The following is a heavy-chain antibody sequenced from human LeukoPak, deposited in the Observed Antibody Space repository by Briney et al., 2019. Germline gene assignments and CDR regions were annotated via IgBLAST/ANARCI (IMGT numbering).Heavy chain of an antibody. D-gene: IGHD3-22*01. CDR2: INSDGSST. V-gene: IGHV3-74*01. CDR1: GFTFSSYW. J-gene: IGHJ4*02. CDR3: ARDGDYDSSFLRGFFDY. Sequence: PGGSLRLSCAASGFTFSSYWMHWVRQAPGKGLVWVSRINSDGSSTSYADSVKGRFTISRDNAKNTLYLQMNSLRAEDTAVYYCARDGDYDSSFLRGFFDYWGQGTLVTVSS.